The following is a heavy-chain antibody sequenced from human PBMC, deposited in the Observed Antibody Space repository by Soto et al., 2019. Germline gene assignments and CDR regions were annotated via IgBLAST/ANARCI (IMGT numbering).Heavy chain of an antibody. CDR2: IYYSGST. V-gene: IGHV4-38-2*01. CDR3: ASVREYYGSGSYYNLYYGMDV. Sequence: SETLSLTCAVSGGSINSAYYWGWIRQPPGKGLEWIGSIYYSGSTSYNPSLKSRVTISADTSKNQFSLKLSSVTAADTAVYYCASVREYYGSGSYYNLYYGMDVWGQGTTVT. J-gene: IGHJ6*02. CDR1: GGSINSAYY. D-gene: IGHD3-10*01.